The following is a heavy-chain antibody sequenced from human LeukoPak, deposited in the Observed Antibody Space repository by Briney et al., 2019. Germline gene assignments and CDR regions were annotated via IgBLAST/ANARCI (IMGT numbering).Heavy chain of an antibody. CDR3: TRTFGYYYFYMDV. CDR1: GFTFGDYA. J-gene: IGHJ6*03. D-gene: IGHD3-16*01. Sequence: PGGSLRLSCAASGFTFGDYAMSWVRQAPGKGLEWVGFIRTEAYDGATYYGASVKGRFTISRDDSKNIAYLQMNSLNTEDTAVYYCTRTFGYYYFYMDVWGKGTTVIVSS. V-gene: IGHV3-49*04. CDR2: IRTEAYDGAT.